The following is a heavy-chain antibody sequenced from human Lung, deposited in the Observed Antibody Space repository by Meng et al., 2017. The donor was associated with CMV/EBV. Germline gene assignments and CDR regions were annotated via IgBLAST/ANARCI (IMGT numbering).Heavy chain of an antibody. CDR1: GGSISSSNW. CDR2: IYHSGST. V-gene: IGHV4-4*02. CDR3: ASFPPPGKQWLVTDY. Sequence: QLQSREPGPGLVTPSGALSLTCAVSGGSISSSNWWSWVRQPPGKGLEWIGEIYHSGSTNYNPSLKSRVTISVDKSKNQFSLKLSSVTAADTAVYYCASFPPPGKQWLVTDYWGQGTLVTVSS. D-gene: IGHD6-19*01. J-gene: IGHJ4*02.